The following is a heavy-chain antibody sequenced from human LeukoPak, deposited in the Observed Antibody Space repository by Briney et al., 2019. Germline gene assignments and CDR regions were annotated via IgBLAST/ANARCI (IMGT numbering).Heavy chain of an antibody. D-gene: IGHD3-3*01. CDR3: ANLRYYDFWSGYALDV. CDR1: GFTFDDYA. Sequence: PGGSLRLSCAASGFTFDDYAMHWVRQAPGKGLEWVSLISGGGGSTYYADSVKGRFTISRDNSKNSLYLQMNSLRTEDTALYYCANLRYYDFWSGYALDVWGKGTTVTVSS. V-gene: IGHV3-43*02. CDR2: ISGGGGST. J-gene: IGHJ6*04.